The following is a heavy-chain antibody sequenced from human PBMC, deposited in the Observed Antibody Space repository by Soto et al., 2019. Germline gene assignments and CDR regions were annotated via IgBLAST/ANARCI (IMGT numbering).Heavy chain of an antibody. CDR1: GVSVTSYY. V-gene: IGHV4-59*02. CDR3: ARGTDYTQIASYHSGLDV. CDR2: IYYSGST. D-gene: IGHD4-4*01. J-gene: IGHJ6*02. Sequence: PSETLSLTCAASGVSVTSYYWSWVRQPPGKGMEWIGDIYYSGSTNYNPTLKSRVTLSVDMSNNQFSLTLTSVTAADTAVYYCARGTDYTQIASYHSGLDVWGQGTTVTVSS.